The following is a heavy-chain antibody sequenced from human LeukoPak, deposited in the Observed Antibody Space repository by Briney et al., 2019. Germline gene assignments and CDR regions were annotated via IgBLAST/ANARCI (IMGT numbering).Heavy chain of an antibody. D-gene: IGHD1-1*01. CDR2: ISGSGGST. CDR3: AKGTWNLGSYYYYYMDV. J-gene: IGHJ6*03. CDR1: GFTFSSYA. Sequence: PGGSLRLSCAASGFTFSSYAMSWVRQAPGKGLEWVSAISGSGGSTYYADSVKGRFTISRDNSKNTLYLQMNSLRAEDTAVYYCAKGTWNLGSYYYYYMDVWGKGTTVTVSS. V-gene: IGHV3-23*01.